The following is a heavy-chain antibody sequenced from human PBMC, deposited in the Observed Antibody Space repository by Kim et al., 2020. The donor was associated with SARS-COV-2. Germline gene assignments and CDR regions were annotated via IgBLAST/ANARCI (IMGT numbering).Heavy chain of an antibody. V-gene: IGHV4-4*06. Sequence: LESRVTMSVDTAKNQFSLKLSSVTAADTAVYYCARDSYCTSSRCYAPLDYWGQGTQVTVSS. CDR3: ARDSYCTSSRCYAPLDY. J-gene: IGHJ4*02. D-gene: IGHD2-2*01.